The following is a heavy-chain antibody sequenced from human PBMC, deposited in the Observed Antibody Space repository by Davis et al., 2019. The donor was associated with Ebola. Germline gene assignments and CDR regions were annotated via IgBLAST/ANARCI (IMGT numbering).Heavy chain of an antibody. V-gene: IGHV1-2*06. CDR2: INPNSGGT. J-gene: IGHJ6*04. CDR1: GYTFTSYY. Sequence: ASVKVSCKASGYTFTSYYMHWVRQAPGQGLEWMGRINPNSGGTNYAQKFQGRVTMTRDTSISTAYMELSRLRSDDTAVYYCARATLYYDSSEGGMDVWGKGTTVTVSS. CDR3: ARATLYYDSSEGGMDV. D-gene: IGHD3-22*01.